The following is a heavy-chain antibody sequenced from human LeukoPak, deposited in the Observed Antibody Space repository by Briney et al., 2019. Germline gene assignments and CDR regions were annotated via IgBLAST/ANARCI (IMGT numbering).Heavy chain of an antibody. J-gene: IGHJ4*02. CDR2: IFPSGGEI. CDR3: ATYRQVLLPFES. D-gene: IGHD2-8*02. Sequence: GGSLRLSCAASAFNVSFNYMTWVRQPPGKGLEWVSSIFPSGGEIHYADSVRGRFTISRDNSKSTLSLQMNSLRAEDTAIYYCATYRQVLLPFESWGQGTLVTVSS. CDR1: AFNVSFNY. V-gene: IGHV3-53*01.